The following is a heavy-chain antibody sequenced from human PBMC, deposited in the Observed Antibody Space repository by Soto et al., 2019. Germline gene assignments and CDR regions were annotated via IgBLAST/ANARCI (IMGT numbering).Heavy chain of an antibody. CDR1: GGSISSGDYY. CDR3: AIDFLFGEFDY. Sequence: SETLSLTCTVSGGSISSGDYYWSWIRQPPGKGLEWIGYIYYRGSTYYNPSLKSRVTISVETSKNQFSLKLGSVTAADTVVYNCAIDFLFGEFDYWRQGTLATVSS. D-gene: IGHD2-21*01. CDR2: IYYRGST. J-gene: IGHJ4*02. V-gene: IGHV4-30-4*01.